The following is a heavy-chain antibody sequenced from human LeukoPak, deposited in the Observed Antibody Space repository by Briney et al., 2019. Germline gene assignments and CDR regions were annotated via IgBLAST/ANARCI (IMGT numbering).Heavy chain of an antibody. CDR2: IRYDGSNK. D-gene: IGHD3-10*01. J-gene: IGHJ4*02. V-gene: IGHV3-30*02. Sequence: GGSLRLSCAASGFTFSSYGMHWVRQAPGKGLEWVAFIRYDGSNKYYADSVKGRFTISRDNSKNTLYLQMNSLRAEDTAVYYCAKVETPMVRGVSRASPTYFDYWGQGTLVTVSS. CDR1: GFTFSSYG. CDR3: AKVETPMVRGVSRASPTYFDY.